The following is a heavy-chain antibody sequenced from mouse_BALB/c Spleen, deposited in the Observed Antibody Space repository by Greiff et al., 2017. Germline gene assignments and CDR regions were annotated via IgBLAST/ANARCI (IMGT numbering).Heavy chain of an antibody. CDR1: GFTFSSFG. CDR3: ARLGHAMDY. D-gene: IGHD4-1*01. Sequence: EVKLMESGGGLVQPGGSRKLSCAASGFTFSSFGMHWVRQAPEKGLEWVAYISSGSSTIYYADTVKGRFTISRDNPKNTLFLQMTSLRSEDTAMYYCARLGHAMDYWGQGTSVTVSS. J-gene: IGHJ4*01. CDR2: ISSGSSTI. V-gene: IGHV5-17*02.